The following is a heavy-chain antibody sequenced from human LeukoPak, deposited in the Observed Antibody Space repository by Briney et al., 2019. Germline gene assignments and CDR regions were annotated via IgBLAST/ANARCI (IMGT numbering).Heavy chain of an antibody. CDR1: GYTFTSYG. J-gene: IGHJ4*02. CDR2: INPNSGGT. Sequence: ASVKVSCKASGYTFTSYGISWVRQAPGQGFEWMGWINPNSGGTNYAQKFQGRVTMTRDTSISTAYMELSRLRSDDTAVYYCARGSPVVPAAPGGYWGQGTLVTVSS. V-gene: IGHV1-2*02. D-gene: IGHD2-2*01. CDR3: ARGSPVVPAAPGGY.